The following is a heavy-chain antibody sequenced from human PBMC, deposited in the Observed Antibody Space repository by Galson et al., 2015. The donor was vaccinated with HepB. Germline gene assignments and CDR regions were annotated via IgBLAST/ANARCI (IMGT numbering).Heavy chain of an antibody. V-gene: IGHV3-11*06. CDR1: GFTFSDYY. Sequence: SLRLSCAASGFTFSDYYMSWIRQTPGKGLEWVAYISSSGSYTNYADSVKGRFTISRDNAKNSLYLQMTSLRAEDTAVYYCARDTRVAVSGYGSWGQGTLVTVSS. CDR2: ISSSGSYT. CDR3: ARDTRVAVSGYGS. D-gene: IGHD6-19*01. J-gene: IGHJ5*02.